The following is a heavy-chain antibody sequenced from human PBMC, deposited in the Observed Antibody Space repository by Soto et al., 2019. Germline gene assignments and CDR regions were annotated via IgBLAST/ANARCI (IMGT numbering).Heavy chain of an antibody. J-gene: IGHJ6*02. CDR1: GFTISGKKY. CDR3: AKGYYDSSGYTYYNGLDV. V-gene: IGHV3-9*01. CDR2: ISWNSGRI. D-gene: IGHD3-22*01. Sequence: DVQLVESGGGLIQPGESLRLSCAAFGFTISGKKYVAWVRQAPGKGLEWVSGISWNSGRIGYADSVKGRFTISRDNARNSLHLQMDSLRAEDTALYYCAKGYYDSSGYTYYNGLDVWGQGTTVTVSS.